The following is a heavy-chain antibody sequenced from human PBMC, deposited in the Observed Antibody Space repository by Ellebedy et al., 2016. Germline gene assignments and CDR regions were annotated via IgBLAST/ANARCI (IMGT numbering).Heavy chain of an antibody. CDR1: GYTFTSYY. V-gene: IGHV1-46*01. J-gene: IGHJ4*02. Sequence: ASVKVSCKASGYTFTSYYMHWVRQAPGQGLEWMGIINPSGGSTSYAQKFQGRVIMPRDTSTSTVYMELSSLRSEDTAVYYCARALPDYPGPTPLDYWGQGTLVTVSS. CDR2: INPSGGST. D-gene: IGHD4-11*01. CDR3: ARALPDYPGPTPLDY.